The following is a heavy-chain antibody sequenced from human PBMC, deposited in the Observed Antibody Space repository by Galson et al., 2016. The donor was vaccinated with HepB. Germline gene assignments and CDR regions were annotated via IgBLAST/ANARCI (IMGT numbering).Heavy chain of an antibody. J-gene: IGHJ1*01. D-gene: IGHD3-10*01. CDR2: IWYDGSNK. Sequence: SLRLSCAASGFTFSSYDMHWVRQAPGKGLEWVAVIWYDGSNKYYGDSVKGRFTISRDNSKNTLYLQMNSLRAEDTAVYYCARDLTPRGFSYSFWGQGTLVAVSS. V-gene: IGHV3-33*01. CDR3: ARDLTPRGFSYSF. CDR1: GFTFSSYD.